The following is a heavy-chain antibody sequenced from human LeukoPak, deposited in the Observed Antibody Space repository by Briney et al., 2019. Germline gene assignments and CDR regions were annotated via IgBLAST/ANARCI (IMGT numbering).Heavy chain of an antibody. CDR3: ARTEGRLLWFGELSPFDY. CDR1: GGSISSYY. Sequence: SETLSLTCTVSGGSISSYYWSWIRQPPGKGLEWMGYIYYSGSTNYNPSLKSRVTISVDTSKNQFSLKLSSVTAADTAVYYCARTEGRLLWFGELSPFDYWGRGTLVTVSS. J-gene: IGHJ4*02. V-gene: IGHV4-59*01. CDR2: IYYSGST. D-gene: IGHD3-10*01.